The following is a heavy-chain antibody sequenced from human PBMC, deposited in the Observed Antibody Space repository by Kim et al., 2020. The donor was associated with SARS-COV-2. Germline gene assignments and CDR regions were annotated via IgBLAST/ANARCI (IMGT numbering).Heavy chain of an antibody. CDR1: GGSFSGYY. J-gene: IGHJ4*02. D-gene: IGHD2-2*01. V-gene: IGHV4-34*01. CDR2: INHSGST. Sequence: SETLSLTCAVYGGSFSGYYWSWIRQPPGKGLEWIGEINHSGSTNYNPSLKSRVTISVDTSKNQFSLKLSSVTAADTAVYYCARGRLGSCSSTSCYGYGGADYWGRGTLVTVAS. CDR3: ARGRLGSCSSTSCYGYGGADY.